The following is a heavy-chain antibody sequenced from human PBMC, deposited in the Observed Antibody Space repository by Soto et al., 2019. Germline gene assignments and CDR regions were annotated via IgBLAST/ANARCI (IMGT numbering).Heavy chain of an antibody. CDR1: GGSISSSIYY. Sequence: QLQLQESGPGLVKPSETLSLTCAVSGGSISSSIYYWGWIRQPPGKGLEWIGSIYYSGSTYHNPSLMSRVTISVDTSKNQFSLKLSSVTAADTALYYCARYCSSTSCPRDDAFDVWGQGTMVTVSS. CDR2: IYYSGST. CDR3: ARYCSSTSCPRDDAFDV. V-gene: IGHV4-39*01. D-gene: IGHD2-2*01. J-gene: IGHJ3*01.